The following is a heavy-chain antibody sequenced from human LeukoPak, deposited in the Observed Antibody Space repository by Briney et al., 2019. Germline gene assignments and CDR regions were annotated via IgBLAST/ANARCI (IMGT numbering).Heavy chain of an antibody. CDR2: IYYSGST. CDR3: ARGGGSYYYDSSGYTKNWFDP. CDR1: GGSISSYY. D-gene: IGHD3-22*01. J-gene: IGHJ5*02. V-gene: IGHV4-59*01. Sequence: SETLSLTCTVSGGSISSYYWSWIRQPPGKGLEWIGYIYYSGSTNYNPSLKSRVTISVDTSKNQFSLKLSSVTAADTAVYYCARGGGSYYYDSSGYTKNWFDPWGQGTLVTVSS.